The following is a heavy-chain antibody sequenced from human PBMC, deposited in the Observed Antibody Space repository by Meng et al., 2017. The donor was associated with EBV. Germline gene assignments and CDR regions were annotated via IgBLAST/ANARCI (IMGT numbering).Heavy chain of an antibody. CDR1: GGTFRSDA. D-gene: IGHD3-10*01. J-gene: IGHJ4*02. V-gene: IGHV1-69*01. CDR2: LIPMSGAP. CDR3: ASESGRGFTPDY. Sequence: QLQLQQSGAGVKKSGSAVKVSCRTSGGTFRSDAVSWVRQAPGQGLEWMGGLIPMSGAPHYAQKFQDRVTIIADESTSTHSMELSNLRFEDTAMYYCASESGRGFTPDYWGQGTLVTVSS.